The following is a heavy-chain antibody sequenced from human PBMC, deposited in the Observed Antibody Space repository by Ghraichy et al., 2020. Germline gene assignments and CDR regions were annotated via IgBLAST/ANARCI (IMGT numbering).Heavy chain of an antibody. Sequence: GESLNISCAASGFTFSSYGMHWVRQAPGKGLEWVAVISYDGSNKYYADSVKGRFTISRDNSKNTLYLQMNSLRAEDTAVYYCAKLSLIAVAGTGDYWGQGTLVTVSS. D-gene: IGHD6-19*01. CDR3: AKLSLIAVAGTGDY. J-gene: IGHJ4*02. CDR2: ISYDGSNK. CDR1: GFTFSSYG. V-gene: IGHV3-30*18.